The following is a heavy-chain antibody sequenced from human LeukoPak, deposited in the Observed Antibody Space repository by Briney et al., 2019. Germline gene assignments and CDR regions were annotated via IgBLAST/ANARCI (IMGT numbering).Heavy chain of an antibody. CDR2: IWSVGGAE. D-gene: IGHD1-14*01. J-gene: IGHJ4*02. CDR1: GFPFSSYG. V-gene: IGHV3-33*01. Sequence: GGSLRLSCVASGFPFSSYGMHWVRQAPGKGLEWVAVIWSVGGAEYYADSVKGRFTISRDSSKNTLFLQMNDLTVEDTARYYCARRPGNWGQGILVTVSS. CDR3: ARRPGN.